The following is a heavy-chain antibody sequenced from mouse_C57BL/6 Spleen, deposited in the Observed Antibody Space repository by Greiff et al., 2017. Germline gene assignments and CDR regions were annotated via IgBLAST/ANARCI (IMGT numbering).Heavy chain of an antibody. Sequence: EVQLQQSGGGLVQPGGSMKLSCVASGFTFSNYWMNWVRQSPEKGLEWVAQIRLKSDNYATHYAESVKGRFTISRDDSKSSVYLQMNNLRAEDTGIYYCTGGGGTYWGQGTTLTVSS. D-gene: IGHD4-1*01. CDR1: GFTFSNYW. CDR3: TGGGGTY. J-gene: IGHJ2*01. V-gene: IGHV6-3*01. CDR2: IRLKSDNYAT.